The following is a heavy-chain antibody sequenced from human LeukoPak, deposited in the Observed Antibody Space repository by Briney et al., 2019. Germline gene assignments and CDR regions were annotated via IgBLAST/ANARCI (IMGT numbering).Heavy chain of an antibody. D-gene: IGHD5-12*01. CDR2: INHSGST. CDR3: ARNPGYSGYDTEDY. CDR1: GGSFSGYY. Sequence: SETLSLTCAVYGGSFSGYYWSWIRQPPGKGLEWIGEINHSGSTNYNPSPKSRVTISVGTSKNQFSLKLSSVTAADTAVYYCARNPGYSGYDTEDYWGQGTLVTVSS. V-gene: IGHV4-34*01. J-gene: IGHJ4*02.